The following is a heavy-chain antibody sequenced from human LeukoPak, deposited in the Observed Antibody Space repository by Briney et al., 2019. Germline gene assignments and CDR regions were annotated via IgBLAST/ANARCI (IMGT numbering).Heavy chain of an antibody. CDR1: SDSICSGGYY. Sequence: PSETLSLTCTVSSDSICSGGYYWPWFRQHPRKGLEWIGYICYSGSPYYNPSIKSRVTLSVDTSKNQFSLKLSSVTAAYTAVYYCSRSTNFGSVDYWGQGTLVTVSS. CDR2: ICYSGSP. CDR3: SRSTNFGSVDY. V-gene: IGHV4-31*03. J-gene: IGHJ4*02. D-gene: IGHD3-10*02.